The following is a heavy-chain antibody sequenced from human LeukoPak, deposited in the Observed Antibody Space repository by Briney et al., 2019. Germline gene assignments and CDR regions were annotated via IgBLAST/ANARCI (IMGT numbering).Heavy chain of an antibody. V-gene: IGHV4-39*01. D-gene: IGHD2-15*01. J-gene: IGHJ4*02. CDR1: GGSISSSSYY. Sequence: PSETLSLTCTVSGGSISSSSYYWGWIRQPPGKGLEWIGSIYYSGSTYYNPSLKSRVTISVDTSKNQFSLKLSSVTAADTAVYYYARHERGVPAATLGYCSGGSCYLSDYWGQGTLVTVSS. CDR2: IYYSGST. CDR3: ARHERGVPAATLGYCSGGSCYLSDY.